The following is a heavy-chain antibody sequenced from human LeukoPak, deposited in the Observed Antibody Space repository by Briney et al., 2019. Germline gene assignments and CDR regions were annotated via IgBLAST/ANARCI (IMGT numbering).Heavy chain of an antibody. D-gene: IGHD4-17*01. CDR1: GFTFSSYW. CDR2: IKQDGSEK. J-gene: IGHJ4*02. V-gene: IGHV3-7*01. Sequence: GGSLRLSCAASGFTFSSYWMSWVRQAPGKGLEWVANIKQDGSEKYYVDSVKGRFTISRDNAKNSLYLQMNSLRAEDTAVYYCARDWDYGDSQTTEFDYWGQGTLVTVSS. CDR3: ARDWDYGDSQTTEFDY.